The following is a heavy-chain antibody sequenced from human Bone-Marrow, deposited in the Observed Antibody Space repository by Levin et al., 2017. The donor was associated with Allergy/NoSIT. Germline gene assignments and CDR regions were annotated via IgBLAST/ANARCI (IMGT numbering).Heavy chain of an antibody. V-gene: IGHV3-23*01. CDR2: ISHTATHT. J-gene: IGHJ4*02. CDR3: ARDGAGATGKARLDY. Sequence: AGGSLRLSCEASGFTFSNYAVTWVRQAPGKGLEWVSFISHTATHTYYADSVKGRFTISRDNSKNTLYLQMNSLTDEDTAVYYCARDGAGATGKARLDYWGQGTLVTVSS. D-gene: IGHD1-26*01. CDR1: GFTFSNYA.